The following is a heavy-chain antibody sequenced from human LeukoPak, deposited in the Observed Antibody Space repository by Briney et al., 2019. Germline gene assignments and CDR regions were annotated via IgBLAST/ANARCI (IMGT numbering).Heavy chain of an antibody. CDR3: ARETYYYDSSGYYYYYYGMDV. CDR1: GGSVSSGSCY. V-gene: IGHV4-61*01. D-gene: IGHD3-22*01. CDR2: IYYSGST. Sequence: SETLSLTCTVSGGSVSSGSCYWSWIRQPPGKGLEWIGYIYYSGSTNYNPSLKSRVTIPVDTSKNQFSLKLSSVTAADTAVYYCARETYYYDSSGYYYYYYGMDVWGQGTTVTVSS. J-gene: IGHJ6*02.